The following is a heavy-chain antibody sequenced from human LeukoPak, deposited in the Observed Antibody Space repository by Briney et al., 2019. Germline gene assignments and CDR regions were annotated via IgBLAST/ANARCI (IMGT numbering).Heavy chain of an antibody. D-gene: IGHD3-10*01. V-gene: IGHV3-30*18. Sequence: PGRSLRLSCAASGFTFSSYGMHWVRQAPGKGLEWVAVISYDGSNKYYADSVKGRFTISRDNSKNTLYLQMNSLRAEDTAVYYCAKIGWFASQIWGQGTMVTVSS. CDR3: AKIGWFASQI. CDR1: GFTFSSYG. J-gene: IGHJ3*02. CDR2: ISYDGSNK.